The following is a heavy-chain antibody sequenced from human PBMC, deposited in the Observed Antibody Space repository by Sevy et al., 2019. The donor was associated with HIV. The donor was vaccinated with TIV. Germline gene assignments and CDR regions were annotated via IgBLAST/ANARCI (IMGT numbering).Heavy chain of an antibody. D-gene: IGHD3-10*01. Sequence: GGSLRLSCAASGFTFSSYWMSWVRQAPGKGLEWVANIKQDGSEKYYVDSVKGRFTISRDNAKNSLYLQMNSLRAEDTAVYYCARDFDYYGSGHHDYWGQGTLVTVSS. CDR1: GFTFSSYW. CDR2: IKQDGSEK. J-gene: IGHJ4*02. CDR3: ARDFDYYGSGHHDY. V-gene: IGHV3-7*01.